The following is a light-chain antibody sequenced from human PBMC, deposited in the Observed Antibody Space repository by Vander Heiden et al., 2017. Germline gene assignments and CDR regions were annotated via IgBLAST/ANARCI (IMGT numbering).Light chain of an antibody. CDR3: QQRSNWLFT. J-gene: IGKJ3*01. V-gene: IGKV3-11*01. CDR1: QSVSSY. Sequence: EFVLTQSPATLSLSPGERATLSCRASQSVSSYLAWYQQKPGQAPRLLIYDASNRATGIPARFSGSGSGTDLTLTISSLEPEDFAVYYCQQRSNWLFTFGPGTKVDIK. CDR2: DAS.